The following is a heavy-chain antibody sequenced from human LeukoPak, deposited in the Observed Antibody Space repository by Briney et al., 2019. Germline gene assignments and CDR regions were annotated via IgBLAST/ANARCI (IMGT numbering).Heavy chain of an antibody. CDR2: IRSKGNNYAT. Sequence: PGGSLRLSCTASGFTLSGSAMHWVRQASGKGLEWVGRIRSKGNNYATAYGASVEGRFTISRDDSKNTAYLQMNSLKTEDTALYYCIRQFDGWTWEGYFDLFPPWGQGALVTVSS. J-gene: IGHJ5*02. CDR3: IRQFDGWTWEGYFDLFPP. D-gene: IGHD3-9*01. CDR1: GFTLSGSA. V-gene: IGHV3-73*01.